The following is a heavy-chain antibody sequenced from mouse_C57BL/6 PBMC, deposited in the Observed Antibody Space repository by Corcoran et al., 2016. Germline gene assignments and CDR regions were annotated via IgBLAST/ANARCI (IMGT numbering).Heavy chain of an antibody. CDR3: ARKLWCRYAMDY. V-gene: IGHV1-26*01. J-gene: IGHJ4*01. CDR1: GYTFTDYY. CDR2: INPNNGGT. D-gene: IGHD1-1*02. Sequence: EVQLQQSGPELVKPGASVKISCKASGYTFTDYYMNWVKQSHGKSLEWIGDINPNNGGTSYNQKFKGKATLTVDKSSSTAYMELRSLTSEDSAVYYCARKLWCRYAMDYWGQGTSVTVSS.